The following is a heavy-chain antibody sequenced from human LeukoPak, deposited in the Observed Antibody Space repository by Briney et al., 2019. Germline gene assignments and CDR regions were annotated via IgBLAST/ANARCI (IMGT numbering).Heavy chain of an antibody. CDR1: GFTFSSYW. V-gene: IGHV3-7*01. D-gene: IGHD2-15*01. CDR2: IKQDGSEK. Sequence: GGSLRLSCAASGFTFSSYWMSWVRQAPGKGLEWVANIKQDGSEKYYVDSVKGRFTISRDNAKNSLYLQMNSLRAEDTAVYYCARDRPRYCSGGSCYSGIDYWGQGTLVTVSS. CDR3: ARDRPRYCSGGSCYSGIDY. J-gene: IGHJ4*02.